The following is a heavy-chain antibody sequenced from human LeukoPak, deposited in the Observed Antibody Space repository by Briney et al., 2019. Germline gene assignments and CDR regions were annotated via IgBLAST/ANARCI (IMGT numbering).Heavy chain of an antibody. V-gene: IGHV1-18*01. D-gene: IGHD2-15*01. CDR1: GYTFTSYG. Sequence: PLASVKVFCKASGYTFTSYGITWVRQAPGQGLEWMGWVSAYADNTNYVQKIQGRVTMTTDTSMSTAYMELRSLRSDDTAVYYCARDCIGCHGFDYWGQGTLVTVSS. CDR3: ARDCIGCHGFDY. CDR2: VSAYADNT. J-gene: IGHJ4*02.